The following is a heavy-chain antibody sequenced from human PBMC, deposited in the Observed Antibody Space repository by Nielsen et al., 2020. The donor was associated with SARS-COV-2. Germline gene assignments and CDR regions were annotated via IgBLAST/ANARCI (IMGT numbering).Heavy chain of an antibody. CDR2: INPNSGGT. V-gene: IGHV1-2*04. Sequence: ASVKVSCKASGYTFTGYYMHWVRQAPGQGLEWMGWINPNSGGTNYAQKFQGWVTMTRDTSISTAYMELSRLRSDDTAVYYCARFGGRLRIAAREGLDYWGQGTLVTVSS. D-gene: IGHD6-6*01. CDR3: ARFGGRLRIAAREGLDY. J-gene: IGHJ4*02. CDR1: GYTFTGYY.